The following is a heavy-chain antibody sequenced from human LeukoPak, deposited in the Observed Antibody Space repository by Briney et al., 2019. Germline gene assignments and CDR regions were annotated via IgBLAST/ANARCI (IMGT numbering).Heavy chain of an antibody. D-gene: IGHD3-10*01. J-gene: IGHJ5*02. CDR2: IIPIFGTA. CDR3: ARARYYYASGSPNWFDP. V-gene: IGHV1-69*13. CDR1: GGTFSNYG. Sequence: ASVKVSCKASGGTFSNYGINWVRQAPGEGLEWMGGIIPIFGTANYAQKFQGRVTITADESTTTAYMELSSLRSEDTAVYYCARARYYYASGSPNWFDPWGQGTLVTVSS.